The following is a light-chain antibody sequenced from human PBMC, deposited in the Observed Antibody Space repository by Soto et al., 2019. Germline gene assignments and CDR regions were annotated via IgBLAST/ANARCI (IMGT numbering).Light chain of an antibody. CDR2: WAS. V-gene: IGKV4-1*01. Sequence: DIVMTQSPDSLAVSLGERATLNCNSSQNILYSSNNKNYLTWYQQKPGQPPKLLISWASTRESGVPDRFSGSGSGTDFTLTISSLQAEDVAVYYCQQFYSTPFTFGPGTKVDIK. J-gene: IGKJ3*01. CDR3: QQFYSTPFT. CDR1: QNILYSSNNKNY.